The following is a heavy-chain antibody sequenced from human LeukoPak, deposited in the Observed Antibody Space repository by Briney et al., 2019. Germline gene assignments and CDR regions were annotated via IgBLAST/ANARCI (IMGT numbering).Heavy chain of an antibody. CDR2: ISGSGGTT. CDR1: GFIFSRYG. CDR3: AKDRSIGTYYTFDS. J-gene: IGHJ4*02. Sequence: GGTLRLSCAASGFIFSRYGMSWVRQAPGKGLEWVSAISGSGGTTYYADSVKGRFTISRDNSKNTLYLQINSLRAEDTAVYYCAKDRSIGTYYTFDSWGQGTLVTVSS. V-gene: IGHV3-23*01. D-gene: IGHD1-26*01.